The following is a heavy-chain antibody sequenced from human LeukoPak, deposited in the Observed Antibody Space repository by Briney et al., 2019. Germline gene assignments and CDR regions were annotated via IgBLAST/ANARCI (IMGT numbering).Heavy chain of an antibody. V-gene: IGHV3-23*01. J-gene: IGHJ6*02. D-gene: IGHD6-13*01. CDR1: GFTFSSYA. CDR2: ISGSGGST. CDR3: AKTVLAAADYYYYGMDV. Sequence: GGSLRLSCAASGFTFSSYAMSWVCQAPGKGLEWVSAISGSGGSTYYADSVKGRFTISRDNSKNTLYLQMNSLRAEDTAVYYCAKTVLAAADYYYYGMDVWGQGTTVTVSS.